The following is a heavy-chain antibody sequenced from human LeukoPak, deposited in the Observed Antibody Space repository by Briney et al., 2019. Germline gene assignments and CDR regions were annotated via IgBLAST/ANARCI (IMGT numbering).Heavy chain of an antibody. CDR3: AKDHGLRLLWSRDYYYGMDV. V-gene: IGHV3-23*01. J-gene: IGHJ6*02. D-gene: IGHD3-10*01. Sequence: PPGGSLRLSCAASGFTFSSYAMSWVRQAPGKGLEWVSAISGSGGSTYYADSVKGRFTISRDNSKNTLYLQMNSLRAEDTAAYYCAKDHGLRLLWSRDYYYGMDVWGQGTTVTVSS. CDR2: ISGSGGST. CDR1: GFTFSSYA.